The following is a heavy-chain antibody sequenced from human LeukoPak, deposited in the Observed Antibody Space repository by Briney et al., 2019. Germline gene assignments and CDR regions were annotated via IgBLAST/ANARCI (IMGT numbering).Heavy chain of an antibody. CDR2: IIPIFGTA. V-gene: IGHV1-69*05. J-gene: IGHJ3*02. Sequence: SSLDVYSKASGRTFRSYAIRWVPRAPEQGLEWMGGIIPIFGTANYAQKFQGRVTITTDESTSTAYMELSSLRSEDTAVYYCARERDAFDIWGQGTMVTVSS. CDR3: ARERDAFDI. CDR1: GRTFRSYA.